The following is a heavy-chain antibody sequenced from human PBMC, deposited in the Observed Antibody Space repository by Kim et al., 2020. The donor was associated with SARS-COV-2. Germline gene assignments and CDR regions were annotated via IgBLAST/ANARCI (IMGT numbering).Heavy chain of an antibody. V-gene: IGHV3-33*05. CDR1: GFTFSSYG. D-gene: IGHD3-9*01. CDR3: ARKYYDILTGYYEFDY. CDR2: ISYDGSNK. J-gene: IGHJ4*02. Sequence: GGSLRLSCAASGFTFSSYGMHWVRQAPGKGLEWVAVISYDGSNKYYADSVKGRFTISRDNSKNTLYLQMNSLRAEDTAVYYCARKYYDILTGYYEFDYWGQGTLVTVSS.